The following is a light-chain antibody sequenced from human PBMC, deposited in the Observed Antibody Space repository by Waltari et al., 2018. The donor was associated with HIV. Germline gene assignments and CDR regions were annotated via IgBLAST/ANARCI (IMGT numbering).Light chain of an antibody. CDR3: CSYAGSSTFWV. J-gene: IGLJ3*02. V-gene: IGLV2-23*02. CDR2: EVS. Sequence: QSALTQPASVSASPEHSISIPCTRTSSAVGRYNFISCYQQHPGKAPKLMIYEVSMLPSGVSNRFSGSKSGNTASLTISGLQAEDEADYFCCSYAGSSTFWVFGGGTKLTVL. CDR1: SSAVGRYNF.